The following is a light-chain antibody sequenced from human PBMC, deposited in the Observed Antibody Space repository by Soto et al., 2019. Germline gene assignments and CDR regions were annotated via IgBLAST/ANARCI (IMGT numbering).Light chain of an antibody. CDR1: SSDVGSYNL. V-gene: IGLV2-23*02. J-gene: IGLJ2*01. CDR2: EVS. Sequence: QAVLTQPASVSGSPGQSITISCTGTSSDVGSYNLVSWYQQHPGKAPNLMIYEVSKRPSGVSNRFSGSKSGNTASLTISGLQAEDEADYHCCSYAGSGTSVVFGGGTQLTVL. CDR3: CSYAGSGTSVV.